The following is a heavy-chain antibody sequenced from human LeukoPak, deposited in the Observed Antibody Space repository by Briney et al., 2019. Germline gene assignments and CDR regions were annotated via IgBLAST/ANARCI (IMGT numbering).Heavy chain of an antibody. CDR3: AADGSYLPELGYFDF. V-gene: IGHV4-38-2*01. D-gene: IGHD1-14*01. CDR1: GYSISSGFY. J-gene: IGHJ4*02. CDR2: VFHSGST. Sequence: SSETLSLTCDVSGYSISSGFYWGWIRQPPGKGLEWIGSVFHSGSTYYNPSLKGRVTISVDTSNSQFSLKLSSVTATDTAVYYCAADGSYLPELGYFDFWGQGTLVTVSS.